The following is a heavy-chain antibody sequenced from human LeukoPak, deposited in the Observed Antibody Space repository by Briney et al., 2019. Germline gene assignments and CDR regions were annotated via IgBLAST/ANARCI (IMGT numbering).Heavy chain of an antibody. V-gene: IGHV4-39*02. J-gene: IGHJ4*02. CDR1: GGSISSYY. CDR3: ARDPWLLYVRYFDY. CDR2: IYYSGST. Sequence: SETLSLTCTVSGGSISSYYWSWIRQPPGKGLEWIGSIYYSGSTYYNPSLKSRVTISVDTSKNQFSLKLSSVTAADTAVYYCARDPWLLYVRYFDYWGQGTLVTVSS. D-gene: IGHD3-3*01.